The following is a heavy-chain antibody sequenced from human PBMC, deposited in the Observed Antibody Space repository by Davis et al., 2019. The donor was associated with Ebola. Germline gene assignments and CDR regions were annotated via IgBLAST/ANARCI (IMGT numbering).Heavy chain of an antibody. CDR2: ITAYNGNT. J-gene: IGHJ6*02. V-gene: IGHV1-18*04. Sequence: ASVKVSCKVSGYTFTSYGISWVRQAPGQGLEWMGWITAYNGNTNYAQKLQGRVTMTTDTSTSTAYMELRSLRSDDTAVYYCARTYEADYYYGMDVWGQGTTVTVSS. CDR1: GYTFTSYG. D-gene: IGHD3-22*01. CDR3: ARTYEADYYYGMDV.